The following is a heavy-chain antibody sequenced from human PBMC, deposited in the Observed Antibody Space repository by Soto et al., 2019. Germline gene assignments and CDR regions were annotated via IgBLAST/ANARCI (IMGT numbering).Heavy chain of an antibody. CDR3: ASAQWLVRARSIY. CDR1: GFTFSSYA. Sequence: GGSLRLSCAASGFTFSSYAMSWVRQAPGKGLEWVSAISGSGGSTYYADSVKGRFTISRDNSKNTLYLQMNSLRAEDTAVYYCASAQWLVRARSIYWGQGTLVTVSS. D-gene: IGHD6-19*01. J-gene: IGHJ4*02. CDR2: ISGSGGST. V-gene: IGHV3-23*01.